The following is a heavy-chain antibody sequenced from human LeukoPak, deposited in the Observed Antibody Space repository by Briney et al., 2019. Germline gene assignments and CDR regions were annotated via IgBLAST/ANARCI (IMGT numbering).Heavy chain of an antibody. CDR3: ARGGTYYYDSSGLRAFDY. CDR2: IYYSGST. V-gene: IGHV4-39*07. CDR1: GGSISSSSYY. D-gene: IGHD3-22*01. J-gene: IGHJ4*02. Sequence: SETLSLTCTVSGGSISSSSYYWGWIRQPPGKGLEWIGSIYYSGSTYYNPSLKSRVTISVDTSKNQFSLKLSSVTAADTAVYYCARGGTYYYDSSGLRAFDYWGQGTLVTVSS.